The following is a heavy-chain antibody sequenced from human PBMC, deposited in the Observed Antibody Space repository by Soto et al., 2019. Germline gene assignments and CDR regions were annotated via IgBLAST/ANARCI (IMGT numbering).Heavy chain of an antibody. CDR3: ARGVDTMAFDH. Sequence: KTSETLSLTCTVSGDSLRSGDYYWSWIRQPPGKGLEWIGYIYNSGSTYYEPSLRSRLTISEDLSKNQLSLRLTAVTAADTAVYYCARGVDTMAFDHWGQGTLVTVSS. D-gene: IGHD2-2*01. CDR1: GDSLRSGDYY. V-gene: IGHV4-30-4*02. CDR2: IYNSGST. J-gene: IGHJ5*02.